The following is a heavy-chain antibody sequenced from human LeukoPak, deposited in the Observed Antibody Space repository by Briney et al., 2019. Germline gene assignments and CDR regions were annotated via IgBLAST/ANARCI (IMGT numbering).Heavy chain of an antibody. D-gene: IGHD1-7*01. V-gene: IGHV4-30-4*01. Sequence: SETLSLTCTVSGDSISSSDYYWSWLRQPPGKGLEWIGYIYYSGSTYYNPSLKSRVTISVDTSKNQFSLKLGSVTAADTAVYYCARVGTGRHYNNYGMDVWGQGTTVTVSS. J-gene: IGHJ6*02. CDR2: IYYSGST. CDR3: ARVGTGRHYNNYGMDV. CDR1: GDSISSSDYY.